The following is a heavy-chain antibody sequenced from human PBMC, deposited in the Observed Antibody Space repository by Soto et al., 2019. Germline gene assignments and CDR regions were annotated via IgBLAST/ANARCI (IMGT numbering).Heavy chain of an antibody. J-gene: IGHJ5*02. CDR2: IYYSGST. Sequence: SETLSLTCTVSGGSISSYYWSWIRQPPGKGLEWIGYIYYSGSTNYNPSLKSRVTISVDTSKNQFSLKLSSVTAADTAVYYCARDKDWFDPWGQGTLVTVSS. CDR3: ARDKDWFDP. V-gene: IGHV4-59*01. CDR1: GGSISSYY.